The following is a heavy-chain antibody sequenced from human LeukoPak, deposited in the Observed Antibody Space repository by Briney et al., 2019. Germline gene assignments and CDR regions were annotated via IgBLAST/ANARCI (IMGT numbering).Heavy chain of an antibody. D-gene: IGHD4-17*01. J-gene: IGHJ3*02. CDR1: GFTFGDYA. V-gene: IGHV3-49*03. CDR3: ARDPNGDYIGAFEI. CDR2: IRSKAYGGTT. Sequence: PTGGSLRLSCTASGFTFGDYAMSWFRQAPGKGLEWVGFIRSKAYGGTTEYAASVKGRFTISRDDSKSIAYLQMNSLKTEDTAVYYCARDPNGDYIGAFEIWGQGTMVTVSS.